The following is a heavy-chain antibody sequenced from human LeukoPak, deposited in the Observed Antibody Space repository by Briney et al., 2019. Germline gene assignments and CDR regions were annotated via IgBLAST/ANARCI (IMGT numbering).Heavy chain of an antibody. J-gene: IGHJ4*02. CDR2: IDPSGGST. CDR3: ARDNTAAGPFDY. CDR1: GYTFTSYY. V-gene: IGHV1-46*01. D-gene: IGHD6-13*01. Sequence: ASVKVSCKASGYTFTSYYTQWVRQAPGQGLEWMGIIDPSGGSTSYAQKFQGRVTMTRDTSTSTVYMDLSSLRSEDTAVYYCARDNTAAGPFDYWGQGTLVTVSS.